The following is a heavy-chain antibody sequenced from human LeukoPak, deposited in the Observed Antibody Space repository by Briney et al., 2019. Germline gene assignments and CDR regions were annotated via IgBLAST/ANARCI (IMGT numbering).Heavy chain of an antibody. J-gene: IGHJ4*02. CDR3: ARDPEAYDYVWGSYRYYDY. CDR2: ISSSSSYI. Sequence: KPGGSLRLSCAASGFTFSSYSMNWVRQAPGKGLEWVSSISSSSSYIYYADSVKGRFTISRDNAKNSLYLQMNSLRAEDTPVYYCARDPEAYDYVWGSYRYYDYWGQGTLVTVSS. V-gene: IGHV3-21*01. D-gene: IGHD3-16*02. CDR1: GFTFSSYS.